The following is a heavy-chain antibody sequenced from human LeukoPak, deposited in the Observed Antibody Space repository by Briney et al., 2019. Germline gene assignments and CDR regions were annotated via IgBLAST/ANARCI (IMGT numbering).Heavy chain of an antibody. D-gene: IGHD3-22*01. CDR1: GYTFTGYY. J-gene: IGHJ4*02. Sequence: ASVKVSCKASGYTFTGYYMHWVRQAPGPGMEWLGWINPNSGGTNFPQKFQGRVTMTRDTSISTAYMELSRLRSDYTTVYYCARRGDYYDSSGYEGFEYWGQGTLVTVSS. CDR3: ARRGDYYDSSGYEGFEY. CDR2: INPNSGGT. V-gene: IGHV1-2*02.